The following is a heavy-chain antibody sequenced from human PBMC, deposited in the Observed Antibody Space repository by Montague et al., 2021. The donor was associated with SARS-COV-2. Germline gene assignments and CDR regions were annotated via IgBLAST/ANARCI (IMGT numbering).Heavy chain of an antibody. Sequence: YLRLSCAAPGFTFNNFGMHWVRQAPGQGLEWVAVISYDGSIQYYADSVKGRFTISRDWSKNTLYLQMSSLRPEDTAVYYCAKDATIFWFERGRGTFDHWGQGPLVASSS. CDR2: ISYDGSIQ. V-gene: IGHV3-30*18. CDR1: GFTFNNFG. D-gene: IGHD3-10*01. J-gene: IGHJ4*02. CDR3: AKDATIFWFERGRGTFDH.